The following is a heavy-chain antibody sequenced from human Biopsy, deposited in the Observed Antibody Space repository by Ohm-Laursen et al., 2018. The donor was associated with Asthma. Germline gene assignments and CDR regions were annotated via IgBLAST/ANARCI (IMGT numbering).Heavy chain of an antibody. CDR1: GFSVSTRGMS. CDR3: GRHNDY. D-gene: IGHD1-1*01. J-gene: IGHJ4*02. V-gene: IGHV2-70*04. CDR2: IDWEDDT. Sequence: PTQTLTLTCSCSGFSVSTRGMSVSWIRQPPGKALEWLARIDWEDDTFYSTPLRTRHTISKDTSKNQVVLTMTNMDPVDTAIYFCGRHNDYWGQGILVTVSS.